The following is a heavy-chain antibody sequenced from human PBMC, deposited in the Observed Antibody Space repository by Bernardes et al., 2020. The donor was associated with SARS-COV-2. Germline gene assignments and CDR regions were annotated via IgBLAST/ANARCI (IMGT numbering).Heavy chain of an antibody. CDR3: ATGGSYYEGTPFYYYYGMDV. CDR2: IYYSGST. J-gene: IGHJ6*02. CDR1: GGSISSYY. D-gene: IGHD1-26*01. Sequence: SETLSLTCTVSGGSISSYYLSWIRQPPGKGLEWIGYIYYSGSTNYNPSLESRVTIPVETSKNQFSLKLSSVTAADTAVYYCATGGSYYEGTPFYYYYGMDVWGQGTTVTVSS. V-gene: IGHV4-59*08.